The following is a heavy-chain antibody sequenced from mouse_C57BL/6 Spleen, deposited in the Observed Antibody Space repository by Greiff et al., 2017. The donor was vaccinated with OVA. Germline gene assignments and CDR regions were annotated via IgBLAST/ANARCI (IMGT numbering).Heavy chain of an antibody. CDR3: ARYMRLSYWYFEV. CDR2: IRNKANGYTT. J-gene: IGHJ1*03. Sequence: EVQLVESGGGLVQPGGSLSLSCAASGFTFTDYYMSWVRQPPGTALEWLGFIRNKANGYTTEYSASVKGRFTISRDNSQSILYLQMNALRAEDSATYYGARYMRLSYWYFEVWGTGTTVTVSS. V-gene: IGHV7-3*01. CDR1: GFTFTDYY.